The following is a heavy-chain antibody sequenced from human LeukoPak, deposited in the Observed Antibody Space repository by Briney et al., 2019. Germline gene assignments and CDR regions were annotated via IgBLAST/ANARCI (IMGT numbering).Heavy chain of an antibody. V-gene: IGHV3-48*01. CDR3: VRGRGSGFDY. Sequence: GGSLRLPCAASEFTFSIYSMHWVRQAPGKGLEWVSYISSSSNAIYYADSVKGRFTISRDNAENSVSLQMNSLRAEDTAVYYCVRGRGSGFDYWGQGTLVTVSS. CDR2: ISSSSNAI. D-gene: IGHD3-3*01. CDR1: EFTFSIYS. J-gene: IGHJ4*02.